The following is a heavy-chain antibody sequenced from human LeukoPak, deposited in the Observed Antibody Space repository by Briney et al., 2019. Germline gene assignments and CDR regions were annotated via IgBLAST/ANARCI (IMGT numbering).Heavy chain of an antibody. J-gene: IGHJ4*02. CDR1: GFTFSSYA. CDR2: ISYDGSNK. CDR3: ARELDRGYSGSPSGAY. Sequence: GRSLRLSCAASGFTFSSYAMHWVRQAPGKGLEWVAVISYDGSNKYYADSVKGRFTISRDNSKNTLYLQMNSLRAEDTAVYYCARELDRGYSGSPSGAYWGQGTLVTVSS. V-gene: IGHV3-30*04. D-gene: IGHD1-26*01.